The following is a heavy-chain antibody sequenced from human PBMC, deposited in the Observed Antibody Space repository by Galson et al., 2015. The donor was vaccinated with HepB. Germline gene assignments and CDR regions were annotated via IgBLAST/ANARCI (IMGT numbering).Heavy chain of an antibody. CDR1: GFSLSTSGVG. CDR2: IYWDDDK. CDR3: AHSLLSDGVVPHAFDI. V-gene: IGHV2-5*02. Sequence: PALVKPTQTLTLTCTFSGFSLSTSGVGVGWIRQPPGKALELLALIYWDDDKRYSPSLRSRLTITKDTSKNQVVLTMTNMDPVDTATYYCAHSLLSDGVVPHAFDIWGQGTMVTVSS. J-gene: IGHJ3*02. D-gene: IGHD2-15*01.